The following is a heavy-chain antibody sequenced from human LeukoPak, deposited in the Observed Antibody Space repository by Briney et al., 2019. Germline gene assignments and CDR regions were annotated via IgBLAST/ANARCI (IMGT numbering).Heavy chain of an antibody. J-gene: IGHJ4*02. Sequence: GGSLRLSCAASGFTFSSYCMSWVRQAPGKGLEWVSSIRSSGGNTYYTDSVKGRFTISRDNSRNTLYLQITSLRAEDTAVYYCARVLHKRNYDSTTYYGYWGQGTLVTVSS. V-gene: IGHV3-23*01. CDR3: ARVLHKRNYDSTTYYGY. CDR2: IRSSGGNT. CDR1: GFTFSSYC. D-gene: IGHD3-22*01.